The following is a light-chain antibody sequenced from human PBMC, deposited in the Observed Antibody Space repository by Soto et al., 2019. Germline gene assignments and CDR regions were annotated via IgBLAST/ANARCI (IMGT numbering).Light chain of an antibody. Sequence: QSVLTQPPTVSGAPGQRATISCTGSSSNTGAGYDVHWYQQLPGTAPKLLIHGNTNRPSGVPDRFSGSKSGTSASLASTGLQAEDEADYDCQSYDGSLSVLFGGGTKLTVL. CDR2: GNT. J-gene: IGLJ2*01. V-gene: IGLV1-40*01. CDR1: SSNTGAGYD. CDR3: QSYDGSLSVL.